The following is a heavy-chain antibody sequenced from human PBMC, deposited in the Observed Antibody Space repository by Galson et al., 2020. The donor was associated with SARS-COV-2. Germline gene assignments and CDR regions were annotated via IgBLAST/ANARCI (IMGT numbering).Heavy chain of an antibody. CDR2: IVVGSGNS. CDR1: GFTFTSSA. D-gene: IGHD2-2*01. J-gene: IGHJ3*02. V-gene: IGHV1-58*02. Sequence: ASVKVSCKASGFTFTSSAMQWVRQASGQSLEWIGWIVVGSGNSNYAQKFQERVTITRDMSTSTAYMELSSLRSEDTAVYYCAAPYCSSTSCKDAFDIWGQGTMVTVSS. CDR3: AAPYCSSTSCKDAFDI.